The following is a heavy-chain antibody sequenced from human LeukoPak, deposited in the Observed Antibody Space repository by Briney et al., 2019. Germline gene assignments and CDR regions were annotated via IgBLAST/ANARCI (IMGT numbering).Heavy chain of an antibody. CDR3: ARGGYYDSSGYFDY. D-gene: IGHD3-22*01. Sequence: SETLSLTCAVYGGSFSGYYWSWIRQPPGKGLEWIGYIYYSGSTYYNPSLKSRVTISVDTSKNQFSLKLSSVTAADTAVYYCARGGYYDSSGYFDYWGQGTLVTVSS. V-gene: IGHV4-30-4*08. CDR2: IYYSGST. J-gene: IGHJ4*02. CDR1: GGSFSGYY.